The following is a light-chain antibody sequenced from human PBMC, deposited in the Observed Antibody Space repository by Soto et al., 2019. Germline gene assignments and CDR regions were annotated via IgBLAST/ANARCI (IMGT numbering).Light chain of an antibody. J-gene: IGKJ3*01. CDR3: QQSFSSPFT. Sequence: DIQMTQSPSSLSASVGDRVSITCRASQSIRSHLKWYQQKAGKAPKVLIYAASSLQGGVPSRFSGSGSGTDFTLTIKSLQPEDVATYYCQQSFSSPFTFGPGTKVDIK. V-gene: IGKV1-39*01. CDR2: AAS. CDR1: QSIRSH.